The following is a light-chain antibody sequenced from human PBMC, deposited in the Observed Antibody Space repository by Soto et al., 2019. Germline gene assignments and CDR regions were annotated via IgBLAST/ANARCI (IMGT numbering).Light chain of an antibody. CDR1: SSDVGGYNY. CDR2: DVS. Sequence: QSALTQPASVSGSPGQSITISCTGTSSDVGGYNYVSWYQHHPGKAPKLMIYDVSYRPSGVSNRFSGSKSGNTASLTISGLQAEDEADYYCSSYTSSSTLYVFGPGTKVTVL. CDR3: SSYTSSSTLYV. V-gene: IGLV2-14*03. J-gene: IGLJ1*01.